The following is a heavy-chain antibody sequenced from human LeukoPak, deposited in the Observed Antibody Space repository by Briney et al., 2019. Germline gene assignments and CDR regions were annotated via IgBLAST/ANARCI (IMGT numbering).Heavy chain of an antibody. V-gene: IGHV4-61*01. CDR3: ARAGSSSLPLLF. CDR2: ISYSGST. J-gene: IGHJ4*02. CDR1: GYSISSGYY. Sequence: SETLSLTCTVSGYSISSGYYWGWIRQPPGKGLEWIGYISYSGSTNYNPSLKSRVKNQFSLKLSSVTAADTAVYYCARAGSSSLPLLFWGQGTLVTVSS. D-gene: IGHD6-13*01.